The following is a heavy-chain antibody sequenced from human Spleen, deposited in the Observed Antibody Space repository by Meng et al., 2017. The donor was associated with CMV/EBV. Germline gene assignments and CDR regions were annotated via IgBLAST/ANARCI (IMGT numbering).Heavy chain of an antibody. CDR2: IGAYNGNI. CDR1: GYPFIDFG. CDR3: ARGDTGGFDP. Sequence: SCWTSGYPFIDFGITWVRQAPGQGLEWMGWIGAYNGNIKFAQKFQGRVTMSADTSTSAAYMELTSLGYDDTAVYYCARGDTGGFDPWGQGTLVTVSS. V-gene: IGHV1-18*01. J-gene: IGHJ5*02.